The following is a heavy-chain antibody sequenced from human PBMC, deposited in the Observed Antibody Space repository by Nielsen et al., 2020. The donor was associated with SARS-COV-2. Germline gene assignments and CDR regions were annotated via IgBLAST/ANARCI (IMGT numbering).Heavy chain of an antibody. CDR3: ARARATIFGLVMSYGMDV. Sequence: ASVKVSCKASGYTFTDYYIHWVRQVPGQGLEWMGRINPYSGGTNSAQKFQGTVTMTRDASISTVYMELTSDDTAVYYCARARATIFGLVMSYGMDVWGQGTTVAVSS. V-gene: IGHV1-2*06. J-gene: IGHJ6*02. CDR1: GYTFTDYY. CDR2: INPYSGGT. D-gene: IGHD3/OR15-3a*01.